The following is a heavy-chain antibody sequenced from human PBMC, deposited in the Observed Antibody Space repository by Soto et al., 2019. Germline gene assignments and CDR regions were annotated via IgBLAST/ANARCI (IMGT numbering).Heavy chain of an antibody. D-gene: IGHD2-21*02. Sequence: QVQLVQSGAEVKKPGSSVRVSCRSSGDTFSSYIVNWLRLAPGRGLEWMGRVIPVLTTTDYAQNFRGRVTISAGRSTNTVYLDLSSLRSDDTALYYCARRRYCGYDCYHKHYYGMDVWGQGSLVTVAS. V-gene: IGHV1-69*08. J-gene: IGHJ6*02. CDR2: VIPVLTTT. CDR1: GDTFSSYI. CDR3: ARRRYCGYDCYHKHYYGMDV.